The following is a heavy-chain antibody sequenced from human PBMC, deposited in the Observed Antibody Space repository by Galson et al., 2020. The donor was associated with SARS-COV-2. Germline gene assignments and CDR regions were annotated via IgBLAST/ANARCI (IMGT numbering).Heavy chain of an antibody. Sequence: KISCKATGYTFTSYGISWVPQAPGQGLEWMGWISAYNGNTNYAQKLQGRVTMTTDTSTSTAYMEMRSLRSDDTAVYYCARCRGYYSEAFDIWGQGTMVTVSS. CDR2: ISAYNGNT. CDR3: ARCRGYYSEAFDI. J-gene: IGHJ3*02. D-gene: IGHD2-21*01. CDR1: GYTFTSYG. V-gene: IGHV1-18*01.